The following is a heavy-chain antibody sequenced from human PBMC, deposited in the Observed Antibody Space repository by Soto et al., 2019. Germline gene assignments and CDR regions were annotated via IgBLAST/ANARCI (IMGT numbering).Heavy chain of an antibody. CDR1: GGSISSSSYY. CDR3: ASKDLIYFDY. J-gene: IGHJ4*02. V-gene: IGHV4-39*01. D-gene: IGHD3-16*01. Sequence: TLSLTCTVSGGSISSSSYYWGWIRQPPGKGLEWIGSIYYSGSTYYNPSLKSRVTISVDTSKNQFSLKLSSVTAADTAVYYCASKDLIYFDYWGQGTLVTVSS. CDR2: IYYSGST.